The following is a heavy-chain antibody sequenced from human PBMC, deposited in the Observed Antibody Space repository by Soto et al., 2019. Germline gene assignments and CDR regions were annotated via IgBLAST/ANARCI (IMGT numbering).Heavy chain of an antibody. Sequence: GGALRLSCSASEFTFSSYAMHWVRQSPGKGLEWVAGISYDGGHKFYGDSVRGRFTISRDSSKTTVFLQMNRLRPEDTAAYYCARVKTDYSNPRGPFFFYGMDVWGQETTVTVSS. J-gene: IGHJ6*02. CDR1: EFTFSSYA. CDR2: ISYDGGHK. V-gene: IGHV3-30-3*01. D-gene: IGHD4-4*01. CDR3: ARVKTDYSNPRGPFFFYGMDV.